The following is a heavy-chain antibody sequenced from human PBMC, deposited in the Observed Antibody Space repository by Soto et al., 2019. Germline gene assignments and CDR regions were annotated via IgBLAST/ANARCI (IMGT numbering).Heavy chain of an antibody. V-gene: IGHV3-21*01. CDR1: GFTFSSYS. J-gene: IGHJ3*02. CDR2: ISSSSSYI. D-gene: IGHD3-10*01. Sequence: PGGSLRLSCAASGFTFSSYSMNWVRQAPGKGLEWVSSISSSSSYIYYADSVKGRFTISRDNAKNSLYLQMNSLRAEDTAVYYCARDRAVLLWFGEFPDAFDIWGQGTMVTVSS. CDR3: ARDRAVLLWFGEFPDAFDI.